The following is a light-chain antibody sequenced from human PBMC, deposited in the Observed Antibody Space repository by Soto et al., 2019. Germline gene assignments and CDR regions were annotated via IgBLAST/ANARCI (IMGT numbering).Light chain of an antibody. Sequence: TQSPPTLSASVGDRVTITCRASQTISTWMAWYQQKPGKAPKLLIYEASSLQSGVPSRISGSGSGTDFTLTISSLQPEDFATYYCQQANSFPITFGQGTRLE. CDR2: EAS. CDR1: QTISTW. V-gene: IGKV1-12*01. CDR3: QQANSFPIT. J-gene: IGKJ5*01.